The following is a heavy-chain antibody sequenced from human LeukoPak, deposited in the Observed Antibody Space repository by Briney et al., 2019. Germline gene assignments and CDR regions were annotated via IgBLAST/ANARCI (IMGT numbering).Heavy chain of an antibody. J-gene: IGHJ4*02. CDR3: AREGIEMATISDY. CDR2: IYYSGST. V-gene: IGHV4-39*07. CDR1: GGSISSYY. D-gene: IGHD5-24*01. Sequence: SETLSLTCTVSGGSISSYYWGWIRQPPGKGLEWIGSIYYSGSTYYNPSLKSRVTISVDTSKNQFSLKLSSVTAADTAVYYCAREGIEMATISDYWGQGTLVTVSS.